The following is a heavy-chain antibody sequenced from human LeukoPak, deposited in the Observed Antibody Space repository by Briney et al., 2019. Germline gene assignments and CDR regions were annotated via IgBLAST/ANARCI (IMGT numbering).Heavy chain of an antibody. CDR3: ARTDYYDSSYDY. V-gene: IGHV4-39*01. Sequence: SETLSLTCTVSGASITSSGYYWGWIRQPPGKGLEWIGTIYYSGSTYYNPSLKSRVTISVDTSKNHFSLKLSSVTAADTAVYYCARTDYYDSSYDYWGQGTLVTVSS. CDR2: IYYSGST. CDR1: GASITSSGYY. D-gene: IGHD3-22*01. J-gene: IGHJ4*02.